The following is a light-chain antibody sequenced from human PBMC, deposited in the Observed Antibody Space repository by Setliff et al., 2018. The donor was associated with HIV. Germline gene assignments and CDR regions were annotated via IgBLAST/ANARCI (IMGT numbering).Light chain of an antibody. J-gene: IGLJ2*01. CDR1: SGSIASNY. CDR3: QSYDSNNHVV. Sequence: NFMLTQPHSVSESPGKTVTISCTRSSGSIASNYVQWYQQRPGSSPTTVIYEDNQRPSGVPDRFSGSIDSSSSSASLTISGLKTEDEADYYCQSYDSNNHVVFGGGTK. V-gene: IGLV6-57*01. CDR2: EDN.